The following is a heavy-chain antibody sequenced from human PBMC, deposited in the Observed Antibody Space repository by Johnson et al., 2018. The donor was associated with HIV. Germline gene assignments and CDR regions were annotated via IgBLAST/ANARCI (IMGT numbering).Heavy chain of an antibody. V-gene: IGHV3-30*03. CDR1: GFTVSSNY. D-gene: IGHD3-22*01. J-gene: IGHJ3*02. CDR3: AREGITMIVVVIKGAFDI. CDR2: ISHDANNK. Sequence: QVQLVESGGGLIQPGGALRLSCAASGFTVSSNYMSWVRQAPGKGLEWVAVISHDANNKFYADSVKGRFAVSRDDSKNTLYLQMNSLRVEDTALYYCAREGITMIVVVIKGAFDIWGQGTMVTVSS.